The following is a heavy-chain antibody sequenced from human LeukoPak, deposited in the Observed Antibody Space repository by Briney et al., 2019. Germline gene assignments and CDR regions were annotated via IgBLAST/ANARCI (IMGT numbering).Heavy chain of an antibody. J-gene: IGHJ4*02. Sequence: GRSLRLSCAASGFTFDDYAMHWVRQAPGKGLEWVSGISWNSGSIGYADSVKGRFTISRDNAKNSLYLQMNSLRAEDTALYYCAKGPNYDIVSGQFDYWGQGTLVTVSS. V-gene: IGHV3-9*01. CDR3: AKGPNYDIVSGQFDY. CDR1: GFTFDDYA. D-gene: IGHD3-9*01. CDR2: ISWNSGSI.